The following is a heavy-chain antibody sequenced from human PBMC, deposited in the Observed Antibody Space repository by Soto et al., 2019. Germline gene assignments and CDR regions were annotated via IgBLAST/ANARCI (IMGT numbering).Heavy chain of an antibody. CDR2: IIPILGMT. J-gene: IGHJ2*01. D-gene: IGHD2-2*01. CDR3: ARGPYCSSTSCYQYFDL. Sequence: QVQLVQSGAEVKKPGSSVKVSCKASGGTFSSYTVSWVRQAPGQGLEWMGRIIPILGMTNYAQKFQGRVTITADKSTSTAYMELSSLRSEDTDVYYCARGPYCSSTSCYQYFDLWGRGTLVTVSS. CDR1: GGTFSSYT. V-gene: IGHV1-69*02.